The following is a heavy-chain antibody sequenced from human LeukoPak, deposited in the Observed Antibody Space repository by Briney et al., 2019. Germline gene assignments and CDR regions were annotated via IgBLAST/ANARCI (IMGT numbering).Heavy chain of an antibody. CDR3: ARYEDYPSYYFDY. V-gene: IGHV4-4*02. Sequence: NPSETLSLTCAVSGGSISSSNWWSWVRQPPGKGLEWIGEIYHSGSTNYNPSLKSRVTISVDKSKNQFSLKLSSVTAADTAVYYCARYEDYPSYYFDYWGQGTLVTVSS. CDR1: GGSISSSNW. CDR2: IYHSGST. J-gene: IGHJ4*02. D-gene: IGHD4-11*01.